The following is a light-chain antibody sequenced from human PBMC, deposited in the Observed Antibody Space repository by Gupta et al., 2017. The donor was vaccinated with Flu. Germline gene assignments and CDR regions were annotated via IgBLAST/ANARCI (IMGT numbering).Light chain of an antibody. V-gene: IGLV1-44*01. J-gene: IGLJ3*02. Sequence: QSVLTKPPSVSGTPGQRVTISCSGSSSNIGSDTVNWYQQLPGTAPTPLIYSNDQRPSGVPDRISGSKSGTSASLAISGLQSEDEADYYCASWDDSLNAWVFGGGTKLTVL. CDR1: SSNIGSDT. CDR2: SND. CDR3: ASWDDSLNAWV.